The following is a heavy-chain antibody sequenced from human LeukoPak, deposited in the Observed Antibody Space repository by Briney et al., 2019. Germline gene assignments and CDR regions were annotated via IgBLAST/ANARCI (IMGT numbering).Heavy chain of an antibody. D-gene: IGHD2-15*01. CDR3: ARELVVVAAASCTLDY. J-gene: IGHJ4*02. V-gene: IGHV3-20*04. CDR2: INWNGGST. CDR1: GFSFSSYS. Sequence: PGGSLRLSCAASGFSFSSYSMNWVRQAPGKGLEWVSGINWNGGSTGYADSVKGRFTISRDNAKNSLYLQMNSLRAEDTAVYYCARELVVVAAASCTLDYWGQGTLVTVSS.